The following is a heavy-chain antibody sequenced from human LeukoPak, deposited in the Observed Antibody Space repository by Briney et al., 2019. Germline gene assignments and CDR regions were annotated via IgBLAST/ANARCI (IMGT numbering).Heavy chain of an antibody. CDR3: ARGPVYYDSSGYSY. Sequence: GGSLRLSCAASGFTFSSYGMSWVRQAPGKGLEWVSSISSSSSYIYYADSVKGRFTISRDNAKNSLYLQMNSLRAEDTAVYYCARGPVYYDSSGYSYWGQGTLVTVSS. CDR1: GFTFSSYG. CDR2: ISSSSSYI. V-gene: IGHV3-21*01. J-gene: IGHJ4*02. D-gene: IGHD3-22*01.